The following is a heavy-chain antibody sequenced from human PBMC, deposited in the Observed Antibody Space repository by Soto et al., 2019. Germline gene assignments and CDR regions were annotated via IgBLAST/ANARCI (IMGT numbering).Heavy chain of an antibody. D-gene: IGHD3-22*01. CDR2: IDWDNDK. J-gene: IGHJ4*02. CDR1: GFSLTTCGMC. Sequence: SGPTLVNPTQTLTLTCTFSGFSLTTCGMCVSWIRQPPGKALEWLALIDWDNDKYYSTSLKTRLTISKDTSKNQVVLTMTNMDPVDTATYYCARSSVSYYDSSGYRVGIDYWGQ. CDR3: ARSSVSYYDSSGYRVGIDY. V-gene: IGHV2-70*01.